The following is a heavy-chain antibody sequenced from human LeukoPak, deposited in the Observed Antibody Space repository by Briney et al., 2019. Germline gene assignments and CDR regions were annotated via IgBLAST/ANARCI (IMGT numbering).Heavy chain of an antibody. CDR1: GFTFISYD. Sequence: PGGSLRLSCAAAGFTFISYDMNWVRQAPGKGLEWVSYISRSSSIIYYADSVKCRFTISRDNAKNSLYLQMNSLRGEDTAVYYCARDRYDSSHYYHYWGQGTLVTVSA. J-gene: IGHJ4*02. V-gene: IGHV3-48*01. CDR2: ISRSSSII. D-gene: IGHD3-22*01. CDR3: ARDRYDSSHYYHY.